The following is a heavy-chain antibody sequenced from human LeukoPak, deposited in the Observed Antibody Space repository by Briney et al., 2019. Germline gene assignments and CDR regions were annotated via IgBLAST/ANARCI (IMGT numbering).Heavy chain of an antibody. Sequence: ASVKVSCKASGYTFTNYYIHWVRQAPGQGLEWMGIMNPSDSNTRYAQSFQGRVTMTRDTSTSTVCMELSSLRSEDTAVYYCARGPHSRSWPDIPRDYWGQGTLVTVSS. V-gene: IGHV1-46*01. CDR3: ARGPHSRSWPDIPRDY. D-gene: IGHD1-26*01. J-gene: IGHJ4*02. CDR2: MNPSDSNT. CDR1: GYTFTNYY.